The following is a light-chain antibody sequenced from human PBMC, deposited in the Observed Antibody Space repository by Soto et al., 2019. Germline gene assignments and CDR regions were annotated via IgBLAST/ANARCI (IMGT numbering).Light chain of an antibody. J-gene: IGKJ1*01. V-gene: IGKV4-1*01. CDR2: WAS. CDR3: QQYYSTPRT. Sequence: DIVMTQSPDSLAVSLGERATINCKSSQSVLYSANNKNCLAWYQPKPGQPPKLLLYWASTRESGVPDRFSGGGSGTDFTLTISSLQAEDVAVYYCQQYYSTPRTFGQGTKVEIK. CDR1: QSVLYSANNKNC.